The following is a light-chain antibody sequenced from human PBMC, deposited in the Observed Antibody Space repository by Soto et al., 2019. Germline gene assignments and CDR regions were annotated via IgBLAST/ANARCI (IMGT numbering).Light chain of an antibody. V-gene: IGKV1-27*01. CDR3: QKYNSAPPWT. J-gene: IGKJ1*01. CDR1: QGISTY. CDR2: AAS. Sequence: DIQMTQSPSSLSASVGDRVTITCRASQGISTYLAWYQQQPGKVPKLLIYAASTLQSGVPSRFSGSGSGTDFPLTISSLQPEDVATYYCQKYNSAPPWTFGQGTKVEIK.